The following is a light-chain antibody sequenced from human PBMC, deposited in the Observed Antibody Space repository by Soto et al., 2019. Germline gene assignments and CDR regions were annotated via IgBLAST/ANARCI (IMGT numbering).Light chain of an antibody. Sequence: DIVLTQSPDSLAVSLGERATINSKSSQSILYSSNNKNYLAWYQQKPGQPPELLIYWASTRESGVPDRFSGSGSGTDFTLTIGSLQAEDVAVYYCQQYYNAPLNFGGGTKVDI. CDR1: QSILYSSNNKNY. CDR2: WAS. J-gene: IGKJ4*01. CDR3: QQYYNAPLN. V-gene: IGKV4-1*01.